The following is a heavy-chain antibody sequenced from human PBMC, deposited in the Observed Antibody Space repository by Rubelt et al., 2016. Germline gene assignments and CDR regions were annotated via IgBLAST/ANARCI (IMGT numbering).Heavy chain of an antibody. D-gene: IGHD5-24*01. CDR3: AKGGDGYNPEYYYYYGMDV. V-gene: IGHV3-23*01. J-gene: IGHJ6*02. CDR2: ISGSGGST. Sequence: WVSAISGSGGSTYYADSVKGRFTISRDNSKNTLYLQMNSLRAEDTAVYYCAKGGDGYNPEYYYYYGMDVWGQGTTVTVSS.